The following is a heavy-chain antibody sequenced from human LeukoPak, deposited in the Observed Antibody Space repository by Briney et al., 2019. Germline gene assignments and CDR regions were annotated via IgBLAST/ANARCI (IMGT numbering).Heavy chain of an antibody. Sequence: ASVKVSCKASGYTFTGYYMHWVRQAPGQGLEWMGWINPNSGGTNYAQKFQGRVTMTRDTSISTAYMELSRLRSDDTAVYYCARRLIRGYCSSTSCPGAFDIWGQGTMVTVYS. V-gene: IGHV1-2*02. CDR1: GYTFTGYY. CDR3: ARRLIRGYCSSTSCPGAFDI. CDR2: INPNSGGT. D-gene: IGHD2-2*01. J-gene: IGHJ3*02.